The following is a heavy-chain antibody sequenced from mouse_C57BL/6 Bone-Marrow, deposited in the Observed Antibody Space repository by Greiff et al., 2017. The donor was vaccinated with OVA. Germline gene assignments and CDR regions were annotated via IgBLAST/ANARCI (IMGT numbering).Heavy chain of an antibody. CDR3: ARKSVGNDEGYYAIDY. D-gene: IGHD2-2*01. J-gene: IGHJ4*01. CDR1: GFTFSDYY. V-gene: IGHV5-12*01. CDR2: ISNGGGST. Sequence: EVKLVESGGGLVQPGGSLKLSCAASGFTFSDYYMYWVRQTPEKRLEWVAYISNGGGSTYYPDTVKGRFTISRDNAKNTLYRQMSRLKSEDTAMYYCARKSVGNDEGYYAIDYWGQGTSVTVSS.